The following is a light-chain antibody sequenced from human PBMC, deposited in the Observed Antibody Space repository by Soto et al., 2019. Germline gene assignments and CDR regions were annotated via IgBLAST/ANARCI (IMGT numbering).Light chain of an antibody. J-gene: IGLJ3*02. CDR3: VLYMGSGISV. CDR1: SGSVSPSYY. V-gene: IGLV8-61*01. CDR2: STN. Sequence: QTVVTQEPSFSVSPGGTVTLTCGLSSGSVSPSYYPTWYQQTPGQAPRTLIHSTNTRSSGVPDRFSGSILGNKAALTITGAQADDESDYYCVLYMGSGISVFGGGTKVTVL.